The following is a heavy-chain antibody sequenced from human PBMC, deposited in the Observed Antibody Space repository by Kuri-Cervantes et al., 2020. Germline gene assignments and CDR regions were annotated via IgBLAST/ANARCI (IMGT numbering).Heavy chain of an antibody. CDR1: GFMFSSYW. J-gene: IGHJ6*02. CDR2: IKPDGSEK. Sequence: GGSLRLSCIASGFMFSSYWMSWVRQAPGKGLECVANIKPDGSEKNYVDSVKGRFTISRDNGKNTLYLQMNSLRAEETAVYYCLGDYGGVWGQGTTVTVSS. D-gene: IGHD3-16*01. CDR3: LGDYGGV. V-gene: IGHV3-7*01.